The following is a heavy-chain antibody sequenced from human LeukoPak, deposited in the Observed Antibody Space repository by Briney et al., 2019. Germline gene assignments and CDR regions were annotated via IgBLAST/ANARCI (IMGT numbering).Heavy chain of an antibody. CDR3: ARDHENGYYIH. Sequence: GVSLRLSCIASGFTFRDYWMTWVRRAPGKGLEWVANIRRDGAAAYYVDSVKGRFTISRDNAENSLFLQMNSLRVEDTAVYYCARDHENGYYIHWGQGTLVTVSS. J-gene: IGHJ4*02. CDR2: IRRDGAAA. CDR1: GFTFRDYW. V-gene: IGHV3-7*01. D-gene: IGHD3-22*01.